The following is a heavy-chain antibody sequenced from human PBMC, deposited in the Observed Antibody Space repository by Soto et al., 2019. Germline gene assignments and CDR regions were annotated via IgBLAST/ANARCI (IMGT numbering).Heavy chain of an antibody. J-gene: IGHJ4*02. CDR1: GFTFSSYW. CDR3: ARESPRPNFWSGWNFDY. Sequence: GGSLRLSCAASGFTFSSYWMHWVRQAPGKGLVWVSRINSDGSSTSYADSVKGRFTISRDNAKNTLYLQMNSLRAEDTAVYYCARESPRPNFWSGWNFDYWGQGTLVTVSS. D-gene: IGHD3-3*01. CDR2: INSDGSST. V-gene: IGHV3-74*01.